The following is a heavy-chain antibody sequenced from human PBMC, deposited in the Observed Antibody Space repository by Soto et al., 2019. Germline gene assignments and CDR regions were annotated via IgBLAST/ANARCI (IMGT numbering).Heavy chain of an antibody. CDR1: GFSLSTSGVG. Sequence: QITLKESGPTLVKPTQTLTLTCTFSGFSLSTSGVGVGWIRQPPGKALEWLALIYWDDDKRYSPSLKSRLTITKDTSKNQVVLTMTNMDPVDTATYYCAHAESLTYCSGGSCYLYDAFDIWGQGTMVTVSS. D-gene: IGHD2-15*01. V-gene: IGHV2-5*02. CDR3: AHAESLTYCSGGSCYLYDAFDI. J-gene: IGHJ3*02. CDR2: IYWDDDK.